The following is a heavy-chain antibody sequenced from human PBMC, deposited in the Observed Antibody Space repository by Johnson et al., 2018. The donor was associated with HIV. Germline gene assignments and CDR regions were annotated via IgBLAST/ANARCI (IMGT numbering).Heavy chain of an antibody. Sequence: LVESGGGLVQPGRSLRLSCAASGFTFDDYAMHWVRQAPGKGLEWVSGISWNSGNIGYADSVKGRFTISRDNSKNTLYLQMNSLRAEDTAVYYCARLGFYNWNGGGALDIWGQGKMVTVSS. J-gene: IGHJ3*02. V-gene: IGHV3-9*01. CDR1: GFTFDDYA. D-gene: IGHD1-20*01. CDR3: ARLGFYNWNGGGALDI. CDR2: ISWNSGNI.